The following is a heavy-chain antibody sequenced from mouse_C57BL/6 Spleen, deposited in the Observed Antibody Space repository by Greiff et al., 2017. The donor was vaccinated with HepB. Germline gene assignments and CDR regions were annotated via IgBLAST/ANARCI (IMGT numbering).Heavy chain of an antibody. CDR2: FYPGSGSI. J-gene: IGHJ1*03. D-gene: IGHD1-1*01. Sequence: QVQLKESGAELVKPGASVKLSCKASGYTFTEYTIHWVKQRSGQGLEWIGWFYPGSGSIKYNEKFKDKATLTADKSSSTVYMELSRLTSEDSAVYFCARHGPHYYGSSYGYFDVWGTGTTVTVSS. CDR1: GYTFTEYT. V-gene: IGHV1-62-2*01. CDR3: ARHGPHYYGSSYGYFDV.